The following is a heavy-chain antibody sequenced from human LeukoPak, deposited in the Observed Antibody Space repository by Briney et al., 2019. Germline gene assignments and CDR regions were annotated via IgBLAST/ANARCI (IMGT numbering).Heavy chain of an antibody. CDR2: INSDGSST. CDR1: GFTFSSYW. CDR3: ARVDYDILTGHIIWDY. Sequence: GGSLRLSCAASGFTFSSYWMHWVRQAPGKGLVWVSRINSDGSSTSYADSVKGRFTISRDNAKNTLYLQMNSLRAEDTAVYYCARVDYDILTGHIIWDYWGQGTLVTVSS. D-gene: IGHD3-9*01. J-gene: IGHJ4*02. V-gene: IGHV3-74*01.